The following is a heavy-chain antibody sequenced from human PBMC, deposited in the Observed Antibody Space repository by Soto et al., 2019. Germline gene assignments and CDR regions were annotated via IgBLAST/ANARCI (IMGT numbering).Heavy chain of an antibody. V-gene: IGHV4-39*01. Sequence: QLQLQESGPGLVKPSETLSLTCTVSGGSISSSSYYWGWIRQPPGKGLEWIGSIYYSGSTYYNPSPKRRGTMSVDTSKNQFSLNLSSVTAADTAVYYWLQLQGYSNGPREGPGAFDIWGQGTMVTVSS. CDR3: LQLQGYSNGPREGPGAFDI. J-gene: IGHJ3*02. CDR1: GGSISSSSYY. CDR2: IYYSGST. D-gene: IGHD5-18*01.